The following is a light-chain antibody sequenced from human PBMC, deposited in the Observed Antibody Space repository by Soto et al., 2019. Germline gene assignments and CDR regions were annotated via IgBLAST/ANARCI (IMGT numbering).Light chain of an antibody. CDR3: QQYGSSPLT. J-gene: IGKJ4*01. Sequence: EIVLTQSPGTLSLSPGEGATLSYRASQSVYSSYLAWYQQKPGQAPRLLIYGASSRATGIPDRFSGSGSGTDFTLTISRLEPEDFAVYYCQQYGSSPLTFGGGTKVEIK. CDR1: QSVYSSY. CDR2: GAS. V-gene: IGKV3-20*01.